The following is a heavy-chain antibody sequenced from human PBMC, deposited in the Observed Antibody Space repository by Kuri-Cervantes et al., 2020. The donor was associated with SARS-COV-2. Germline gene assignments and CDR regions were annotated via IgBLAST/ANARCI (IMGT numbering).Heavy chain of an antibody. Sequence: GESLKISCAASGFTFSSYWMSWVRQAPGKGLEWVANIKEDGSQRYYVDSVKGRFTISRDNANSSLYLQMSYLGAGDTALYYCASLGSGKGAIDYWGQGTLVTVSS. V-gene: IGHV3-7*01. CDR3: ASLGSGKGAIDY. D-gene: IGHD6-25*01. CDR2: IKEDGSQR. CDR1: GFTFSSYW. J-gene: IGHJ4*02.